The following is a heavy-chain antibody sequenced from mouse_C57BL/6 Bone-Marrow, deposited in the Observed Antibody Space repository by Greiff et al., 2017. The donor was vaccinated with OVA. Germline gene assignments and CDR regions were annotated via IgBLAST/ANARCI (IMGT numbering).Heavy chain of an antibody. V-gene: IGHV6-6*01. J-gene: IGHJ2*01. D-gene: IGHD1-1*01. CDR2: IRNKANNHAT. CDR1: GFTFSDAW. Sequence: EVQGVESGGGLVQPGGSMKLSCAASGFTFSDAWMDWVRQSPEKGLEWVAEIRNKANNHATYYAESVKGRFTISRDDSKSSVYLQMNSLRAEDTGIYYCTRGVVASYYFDYWGQGTTLTVSS. CDR3: TRGVVASYYFDY.